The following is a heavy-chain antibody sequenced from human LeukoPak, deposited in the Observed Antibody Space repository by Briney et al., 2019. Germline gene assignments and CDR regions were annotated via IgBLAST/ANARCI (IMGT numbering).Heavy chain of an antibody. CDR3: ARHPRWGQPLSWFAP. V-gene: IGHV4-59*08. D-gene: IGHD2-21*02. Sequence: PSETLSLTCTVSGGSITNYYWTWIRQPPGKGLEWIGYIHYSGSTNYNPSLKSRVTISVDTSKNQVSLKLSSVTAADTAVYYCARHPRWGQPLSWFAPWGQGTLVTVSS. CDR1: GGSITNYY. J-gene: IGHJ5*02. CDR2: IHYSGST.